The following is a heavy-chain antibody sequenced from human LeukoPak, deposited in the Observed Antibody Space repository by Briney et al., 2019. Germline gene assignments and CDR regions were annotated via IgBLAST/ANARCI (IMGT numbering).Heavy chain of an antibody. CDR3: ARDRTTILSSFDI. J-gene: IGHJ3*02. V-gene: IGHV3-33*01. Sequence: PGGSLRLSCAASELTFSNYGMHWVRQAPGKGLEWVAGIWYDGSTYYTDSVKGRITISRDNSKNTLYLQMNTLGAEDTAVYYCARDRTTILSSFDIWGQGTMVTVSS. CDR1: ELTFSNYG. CDR2: IWYDGST. D-gene: IGHD3-9*01.